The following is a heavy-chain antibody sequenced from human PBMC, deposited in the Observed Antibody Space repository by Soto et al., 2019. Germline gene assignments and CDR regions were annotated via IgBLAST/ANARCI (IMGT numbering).Heavy chain of an antibody. Sequence: QTQLVQSGPEVKKPGTSMKVSCKASGFTFSNSAVQWVRQARGLRLEWIGWIVVASGNINYAQKFRERVTITRDMSTTTAYMELSSLRYEDTAVYYCAAGNYDFSSGPEGIDVWGQGTMVTVS. V-gene: IGHV1-58*01. CDR3: AAGNYDFSSGPEGIDV. CDR2: IVVASGNI. CDR1: GFTFSNSA. D-gene: IGHD3-3*01. J-gene: IGHJ6*02.